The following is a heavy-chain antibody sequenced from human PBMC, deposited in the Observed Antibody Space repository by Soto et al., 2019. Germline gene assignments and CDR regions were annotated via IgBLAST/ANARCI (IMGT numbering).Heavy chain of an antibody. Sequence: VQLLQSGAEVKKPGASVKVSCKASGYIFTNYDINWVRQATGQGLECLGWINQNSGNTGYVQKFESRVTMTSNTSINTASMELNSLRSEDTPVYYCAGGMTYDDYARWSDHWGQGTLVTVSS. CDR3: AGGMTYDDYARWSDH. J-gene: IGHJ5*02. V-gene: IGHV1-8*01. D-gene: IGHD4-17*01. CDR2: INQNSGNT. CDR1: GYIFTNYD.